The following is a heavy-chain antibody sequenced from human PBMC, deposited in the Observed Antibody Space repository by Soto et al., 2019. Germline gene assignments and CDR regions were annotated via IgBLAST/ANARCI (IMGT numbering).Heavy chain of an antibody. CDR2: ISYDSTKT. Sequence: PGWSLRLSCASSGFTFNSYGMHWVRQGPGNGLEWVAFISYDSTKTYYADSVKGRFTISRDNSNSALYVQMNSLTGEDTAVYYCARTRSAWSDFHYYSLDVWGQGTTVTVS. CDR1: GFTFNSYG. D-gene: IGHD1-26*01. V-gene: IGHV3-30*03. J-gene: IGHJ6*02. CDR3: ARTRSAWSDFHYYSLDV.